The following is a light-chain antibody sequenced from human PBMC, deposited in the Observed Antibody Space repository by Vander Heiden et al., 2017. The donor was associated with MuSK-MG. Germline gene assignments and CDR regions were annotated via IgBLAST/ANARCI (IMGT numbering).Light chain of an antibody. Sequence: DIQMTQSPSTLSASVGDRVTITCRASQSISSWLAWYQQKPGKAPKLLIYKASSLESGVPSRFSGSGSGTEFTLTISSLQPDDFATYYCQQYNTDSPTWTFGQGTMVEIK. CDR2: KAS. J-gene: IGKJ1*01. V-gene: IGKV1-5*03. CDR1: QSISSW. CDR3: QQYNTDSPTWT.